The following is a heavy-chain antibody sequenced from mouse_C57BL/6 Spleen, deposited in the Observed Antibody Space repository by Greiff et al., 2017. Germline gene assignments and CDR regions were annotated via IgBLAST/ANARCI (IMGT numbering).Heavy chain of an antibody. CDR1: GYTFTSYW. CDR3: ARRGYYGSSYGFDY. J-gene: IGHJ2*01. D-gene: IGHD1-1*01. Sequence: VQLQQPGAELVKPGASVKLSCKASGYTFTSYWMHWVKQRPGQGLEWIGMIHPNSGSTNYNEKFKSKATLTVDKSSSTAYMQLSSLTSEDSAVYYCARRGYYGSSYGFDYWGQGTTLTVSS. V-gene: IGHV1-64*01. CDR2: IHPNSGST.